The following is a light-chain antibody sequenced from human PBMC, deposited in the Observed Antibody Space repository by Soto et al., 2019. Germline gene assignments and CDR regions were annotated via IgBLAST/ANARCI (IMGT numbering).Light chain of an antibody. V-gene: IGLV2-23*02. CDR1: SSDVGTYHL. CDR2: EVS. CDR3: CSYAGSSTYV. Sequence: QSALTQHASVSGSPGQSITISCTGTSSDVGTYHLVSWYQQHPGKAPKLMIYEVSKRPSGVSNRFSGSKSGNTASLTISGLQAEDDADYYCCSYAGSSTYVFGIGTKVTVL. J-gene: IGLJ1*01.